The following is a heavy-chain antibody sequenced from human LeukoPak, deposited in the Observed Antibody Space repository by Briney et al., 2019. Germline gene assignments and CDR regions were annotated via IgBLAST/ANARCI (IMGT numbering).Heavy chain of an antibody. CDR1: GFTFSNAW. V-gene: IGHV3-15*01. CDR2: IKSKTDGGTT. D-gene: IGHD1-26*01. Sequence: MTGGSLRLSCAASGFTFSNAWMSWVRQAPGKGLEWVGRIKSKTDGGTTDYAAPVKGRFTISRDDSKNTLYLQMNSLKTEDTAVYYCTTDRIVGAPRSSGDYWGQGTLVTVSS. CDR3: TTDRIVGAPRSSGDY. J-gene: IGHJ4*02.